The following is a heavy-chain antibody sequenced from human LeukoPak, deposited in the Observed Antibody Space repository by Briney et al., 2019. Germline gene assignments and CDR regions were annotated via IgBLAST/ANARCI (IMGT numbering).Heavy chain of an antibody. J-gene: IGHJ5*02. V-gene: IGHV3-48*01. D-gene: IGHD6-13*01. CDR2: ISSSSSTI. CDR1: GFTFSSYS. CDR3: AKESHPYSSSFNWFDP. Sequence: GGSLRLSCAASGFTFSSYSMNWVRQAPGKGLEWVSYISSSSSTIYYADSVKGRFTISRDNSKNTLYLQMNSLRAEDTAVYYCAKESHPYSSSFNWFDPWGQGTLVTVSS.